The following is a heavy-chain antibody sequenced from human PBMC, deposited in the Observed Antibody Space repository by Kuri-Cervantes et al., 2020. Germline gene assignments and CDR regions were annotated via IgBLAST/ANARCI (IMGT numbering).Heavy chain of an antibody. CDR1: GFTFSNYW. J-gene: IGHJ4*02. Sequence: GESLKISCVASGFTFSNYWMHWVRQAPGKGLVWVSAINSDGSSTNYAGSVKGRFTISRDNAKNTLYLQMISLRVEDTADYYCARDLGPFDFWGRGSLVTVSS. V-gene: IGHV3-74*01. CDR2: INSDGSST. CDR3: ARDLGPFDF.